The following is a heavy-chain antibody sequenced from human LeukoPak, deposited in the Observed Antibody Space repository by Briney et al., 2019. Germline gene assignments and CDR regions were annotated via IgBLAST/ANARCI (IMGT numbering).Heavy chain of an antibody. Sequence: GGSLRLSCAASGFTFSSYGMHWVRQAPGKGLEWVAFIRYDGSNKYYADSVKGRFTISRDNSKNTLYLQMNSLRAEDTAVYYCAKQLRGYSGYDSAFDYWGQGTLVTVSS. CDR1: GFTFSSYG. V-gene: IGHV3-30*02. J-gene: IGHJ4*02. CDR3: AKQLRGYSGYDSAFDY. CDR2: IRYDGSNK. D-gene: IGHD5-12*01.